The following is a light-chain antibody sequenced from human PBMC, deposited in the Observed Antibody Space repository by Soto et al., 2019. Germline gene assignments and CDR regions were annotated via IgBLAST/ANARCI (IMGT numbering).Light chain of an antibody. V-gene: IGKV1-39*01. CDR3: QQSYNTPHT. J-gene: IGKJ2*01. Sequence: DIQMTQSPSSLSASVGDRVTIYCRSNQSIYTYLNWYQKKPGNAPKSLIYDASSLHGGVPSRFSGSGSGTEFTLTISSLQREDFATYYCQQSYNTPHTFGQGTELQI. CDR1: QSIYTY. CDR2: DAS.